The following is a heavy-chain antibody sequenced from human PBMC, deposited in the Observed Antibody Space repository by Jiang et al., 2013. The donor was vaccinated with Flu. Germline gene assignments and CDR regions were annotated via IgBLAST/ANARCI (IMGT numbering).Heavy chain of an antibody. D-gene: IGHD3-22*01. CDR2: IIPIFGTA. CDR1: GGTFSTYA. J-gene: IGHJ4*02. CDR3: ARGPDSSAYYYFY. Sequence: QLVESGAEVKKPGSSVKVSCKASGGTFSTYAINWVRQAPGQGLAWMGGIIPIFGTANYAQKFQGRVTITADTSTSTAYMELSSLRSEDTAIYYCARGPDSSAYYYFYWGQGTLVTVSS. V-gene: IGHV1-69*06.